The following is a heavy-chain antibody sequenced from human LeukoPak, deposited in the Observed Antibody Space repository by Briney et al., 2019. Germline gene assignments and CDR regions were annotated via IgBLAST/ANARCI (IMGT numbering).Heavy chain of an antibody. Sequence: ASVKVSCKASGYTFPNYDINWVRQATGQGLEWMGWMNPNSGNTGYAQKFQGRVTMTRNTSISTAYMELSSLRSEDTAVYYCARAGDSVSLFDPWGQGTLVTVSS. D-gene: IGHD5/OR15-5a*01. J-gene: IGHJ5*02. CDR2: MNPNSGNT. CDR3: ARAGDSVSLFDP. CDR1: GYTFPNYD. V-gene: IGHV1-8*01.